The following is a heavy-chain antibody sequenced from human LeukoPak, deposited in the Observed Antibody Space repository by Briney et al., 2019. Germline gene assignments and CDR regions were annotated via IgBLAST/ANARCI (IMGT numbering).Heavy chain of an antibody. CDR2: ISYDGSNK. CDR1: GFTFSSYA. V-gene: IGHV3-30-3*01. D-gene: IGHD6-13*01. Sequence: GGSLRLSCAASGFTFSSYAMHWVRQAPGKGLEWVAVISYDGSNKYYADSVKGRFTISRDNSKNTLYLQMNSLRAEDTAVYYCARDLLRGSSWYPFYFDYWGQGTLVTVSS. J-gene: IGHJ4*02. CDR3: ARDLLRGSSWYPFYFDY.